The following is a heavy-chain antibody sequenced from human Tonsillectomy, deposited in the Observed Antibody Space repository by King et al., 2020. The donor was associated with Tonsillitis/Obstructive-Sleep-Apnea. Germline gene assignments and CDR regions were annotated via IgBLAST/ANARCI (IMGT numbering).Heavy chain of an antibody. CDR1: GFTISNRA. D-gene: IGHD3-22*01. CDR2: ITNNAGKT. J-gene: IGHJ4*02. V-gene: IGHV3-23*04. CDR3: AKDHESSGWPAFDS. Sequence: VQLVESGGGLVQPGGSLRLSCAVSGFTISNRAVSWVRQAPGKGLEWLSSITNNAGKTYYADSVMGRFTISRDDSKNTLYLEMNSLRVEDTAVYYCAKDHESSGWPAFDSWGQGTLVTVSS.